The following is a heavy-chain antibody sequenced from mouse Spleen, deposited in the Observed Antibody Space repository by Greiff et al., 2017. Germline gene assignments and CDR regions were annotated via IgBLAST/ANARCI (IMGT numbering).Heavy chain of an antibody. CDR1: GYTFTSYW. Sequence: QVHVKQSGTELVKPGASVKLSCKASGYTFTSYWMHWVKQRPGQGLEWIGNINPSNGGTNYNEKFKSKATLTVDKSSSTAYMQLSSLTSEDSAVYYCARSNWDYYAMDYWGQGTSVTVSS. D-gene: IGHD4-1*01. J-gene: IGHJ4*01. V-gene: IGHV1-53*01. CDR2: INPSNGGT. CDR3: ARSNWDYYAMDY.